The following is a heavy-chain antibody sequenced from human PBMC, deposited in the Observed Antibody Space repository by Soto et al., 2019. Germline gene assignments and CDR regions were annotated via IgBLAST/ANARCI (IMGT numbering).Heavy chain of an antibody. D-gene: IGHD6-19*01. CDR2: ISGSGTGT. V-gene: IGHV3-23*01. J-gene: IGHJ4*02. CDR1: GFTFSSYA. Sequence: EVQLLESGGGLVQPGGSLRLSCAASGFTFSSYAMSWVRQAPGKGLEWVSTISGSGTGTYYAYSVTGRFTISRDNSKKTLYLQMNSRRAEDTAVYYCAKRGRGAVAFDYWGQGTLVTVSS. CDR3: AKRGRGAVAFDY.